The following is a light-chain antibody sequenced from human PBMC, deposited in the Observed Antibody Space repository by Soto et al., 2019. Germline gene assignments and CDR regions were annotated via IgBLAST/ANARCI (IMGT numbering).Light chain of an antibody. CDR3: QQYSDLPMT. V-gene: IGKV3-20*01. J-gene: IGKJ5*01. CDR1: QSVDSS. Sequence: EIMMAESPATLSVSQGEGTTLSCRASQSVDSSLAWFQQKPDQTPRLLLYGASRRATGTPDRFSGSASGTDFTLTTSTLEPEDVAVYFCQQYSDLPMTFGQGTRLDIK. CDR2: GAS.